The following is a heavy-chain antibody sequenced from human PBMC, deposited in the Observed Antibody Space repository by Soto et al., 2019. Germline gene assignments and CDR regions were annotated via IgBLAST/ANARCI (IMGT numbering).Heavy chain of an antibody. CDR2: IERDDDDK. CDR3: ARSIRGPRRFNGMDV. D-gene: IGHD1-20*01. Sequence: SGLRGEPTETLTLTCTFSGFSLTSPGMCVSWIRQPPGKALEWLALIERDDDDKYYSTSLKTRLTISKDTRKSQVVLTMANMDPADTGTYYCARSIRGPRRFNGMDVWGQGTTVTVSS. CDR1: GFSLTSPGMC. J-gene: IGHJ6*02. V-gene: IGHV2-70*13.